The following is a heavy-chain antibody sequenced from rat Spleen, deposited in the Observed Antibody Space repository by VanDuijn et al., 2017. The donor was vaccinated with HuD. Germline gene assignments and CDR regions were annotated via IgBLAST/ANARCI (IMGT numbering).Heavy chain of an antibody. CDR3: ASFFAY. Sequence: EVQLVESGGGLVQPGRSLKLSCAASGFTFSNYDMAWVRQAPKKGLEWVASISTSGGSTYYRDSVKGRFTVSRDNAKSTLYLQMDSLRSEDTATYYCASFFAYWGQGTLVTVSS. V-gene: IGHV5-25*01. J-gene: IGHJ3*01. CDR1: GFTFSNYD. CDR2: ISTSGGST.